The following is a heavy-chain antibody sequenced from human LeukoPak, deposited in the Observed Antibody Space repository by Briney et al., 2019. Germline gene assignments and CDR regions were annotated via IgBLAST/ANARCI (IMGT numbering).Heavy chain of an antibody. Sequence: GESLKISCKSSGYSFTSNWIGWVRQMPGKGLEWMGILYPGDSDTRYSPSFQGQVTISADKSISTAYLQWSSLKASDTAMYYCARHIWQLGNYYYYMDVWGKGTTVTVSS. CDR2: LYPGDSDT. CDR1: GYSFTSNW. CDR3: ARHIWQLGNYYYYMDV. D-gene: IGHD6-6*01. V-gene: IGHV5-51*01. J-gene: IGHJ6*03.